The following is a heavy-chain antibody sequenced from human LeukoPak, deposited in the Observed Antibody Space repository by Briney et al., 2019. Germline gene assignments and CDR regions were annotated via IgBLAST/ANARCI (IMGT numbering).Heavy chain of an antibody. CDR2: IYYSGAT. D-gene: IGHD6-6*01. J-gene: IGHJ4*02. V-gene: IGHV4-39*01. CDR3: ARRGHSSSSGGFDY. Sequence: SETLSLTCSVSGGSIISSPHYWSWIRQPPGKGLEYIGNIYYSGATYYNPSLKSRVTISVDTSNNQFSLELRSVTAADTAVYYCARRGHSSSSGGFDYWGQGTLFTVSS. CDR1: GGSIISSPHY.